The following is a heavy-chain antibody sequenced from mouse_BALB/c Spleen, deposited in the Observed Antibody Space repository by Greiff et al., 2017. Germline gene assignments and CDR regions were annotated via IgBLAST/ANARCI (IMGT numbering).Heavy chain of an antibody. CDR3: ARDRGPLSPY. CDR1: GFTFTDYY. V-gene: IGHV7-3*02. CDR2: IRNKANGYTT. Sequence: EVKVVESGGGLVQPGGSLRLSCATSGFTFTDYYMSWVRQPPGKALEWLGFIRNKANGYTTEYSASVKGRFTISRDNSQSILYLQMNTLRAEDSATYYCARDRGPLSPYWGQGTLVTVSA. D-gene: IGHD6-2*01. J-gene: IGHJ3*01.